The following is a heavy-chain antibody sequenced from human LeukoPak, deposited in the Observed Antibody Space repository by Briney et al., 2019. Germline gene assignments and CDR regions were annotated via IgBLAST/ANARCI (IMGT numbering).Heavy chain of an antibody. V-gene: IGHV3-30*02. Sequence: GGSLRLSCVASGISFSTYGMHWVRQAPGKGLEWVAHLRFDGTTDFYADSVMGRFTVSSDTSKNTVYLQMNRLRPEDTAVYYCAKDFRWSLDFWGQGTLVTVSS. CDR2: LRFDGTTD. D-gene: IGHD2-15*01. J-gene: IGHJ4*01. CDR3: AKDFRWSLDF. CDR1: GISFSTYG.